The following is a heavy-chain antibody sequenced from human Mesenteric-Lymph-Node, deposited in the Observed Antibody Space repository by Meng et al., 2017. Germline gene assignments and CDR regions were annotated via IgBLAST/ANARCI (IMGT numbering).Heavy chain of an antibody. CDR2: INPNSGGT. V-gene: IGHV1-2*06. CDR3: ARDHDYSNHVGGGGMDV. J-gene: IGHJ6*02. Sequence: ASVKVSCKASGYTFTGYYMHWVRQAPGQGLEWMGRINPNSGGTNYAQKFQGRVTMTRDTSISTAYMELSRLRSDDAAVYYCARDHDYSNHVGGGGMDVWGQGTTVTVSS. D-gene: IGHD4-11*01. CDR1: GYTFTGYY.